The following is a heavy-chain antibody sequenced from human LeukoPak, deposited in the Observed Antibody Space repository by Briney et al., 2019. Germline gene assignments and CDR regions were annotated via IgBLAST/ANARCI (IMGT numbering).Heavy chain of an antibody. D-gene: IGHD3-10*02. CDR3: AKILYSARYFDS. CDR2: ISSAGGGT. Sequence: QAGGSLRLSCAASGFTFSSYAMSWVRQAPRKGLEWVSSISSAGGGTYYADSVKGRFTISRDNSKNTLYLQMNSLRAEDTAVYYCAKILYSARYFDSWGQGTLVTVSS. CDR1: GFTFSSYA. V-gene: IGHV3-23*01. J-gene: IGHJ4*02.